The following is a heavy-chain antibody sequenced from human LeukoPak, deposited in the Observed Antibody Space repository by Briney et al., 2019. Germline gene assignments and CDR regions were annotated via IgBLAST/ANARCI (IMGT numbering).Heavy chain of an antibody. V-gene: IGHV3-23*01. CDR2: ISGSGGST. CDR1: GFTFSSYA. CDR3: ARPPWGSYDSSGHDAFDI. J-gene: IGHJ3*02. Sequence: GGSLRLSCAASGFTFSSYAMSWVRQAPGKGLEWVPAISGSGGSTYYADSVKGRFTISRDNSKNTLYLQMNSLRAEDTAVYYCARPPWGSYDSSGHDAFDIWGQGTMVTVSS. D-gene: IGHD3-22*01.